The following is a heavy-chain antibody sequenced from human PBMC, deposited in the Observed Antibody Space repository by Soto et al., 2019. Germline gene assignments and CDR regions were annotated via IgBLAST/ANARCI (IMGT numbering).Heavy chain of an antibody. Sequence: EGQLLESGGGLVQPGGSLRLSCAASGFTFSSFAMSRVRQAPGKGLEWVSSIRGSGDRTYDADSVKGRFTISRHNSKNTGYLQMDSLRAEDTAVYYCANRAAEGSGCTSPSCFLIAFDIWGQGTMVTVSS. CDR1: GFTFSSFA. CDR3: ANRAAEGSGCTSPSCFLIAFDI. D-gene: IGHD2-8*01. V-gene: IGHV3-23*01. J-gene: IGHJ3*02. CDR2: IRGSGDRT.